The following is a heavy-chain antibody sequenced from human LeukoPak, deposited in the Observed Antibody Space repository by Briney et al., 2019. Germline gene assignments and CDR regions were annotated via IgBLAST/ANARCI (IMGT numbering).Heavy chain of an antibody. CDR1: GFTVSSNY. D-gene: IGHD3-3*01. J-gene: IGHJ4*02. V-gene: IGHV3-66*01. CDR2: IYSGGST. Sequence: GGSLRLSCAASGFTVSSNYMSWVRQAPGKGLEWVSVIYSGGSTYYADSVKGRFTISRDNSKNTLYLQMNSLRAEDTAVYYCARCSGRSLRFSEWPLDYWGQGTLVTVSS. CDR3: ARCSGRSLRFSEWPLDY.